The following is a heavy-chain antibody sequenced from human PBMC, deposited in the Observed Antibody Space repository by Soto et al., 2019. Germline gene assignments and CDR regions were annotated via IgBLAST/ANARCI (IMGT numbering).Heavy chain of an antibody. J-gene: IGHJ4*02. CDR1: GGSISSGGYY. V-gene: IGHV4-31*03. Sequence: SETLSLTCTVSGGSISSGGYYWSWIRQHPGKGLEWIGYIYYSGSTYYNPYLMSRVTISVDTSKNQFSLKLSSVTAADTAVYYCARGTGYSYVEPGETTFDYWGQGTLVTVSS. CDR3: ARGTGYSYVEPGETTFDY. D-gene: IGHD5-18*01. CDR2: IYYSGST.